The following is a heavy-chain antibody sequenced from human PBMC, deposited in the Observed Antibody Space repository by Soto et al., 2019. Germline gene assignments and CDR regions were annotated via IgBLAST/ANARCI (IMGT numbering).Heavy chain of an antibody. Sequence: SVKVSCKASGGTFSSYAISWVRQAPGQGLEWMGGIIPIFGTANYAQKFQGRVTITADESTSTSYMELSSLRSEDTAVYYCARGTASYYYYYGMDVWGQGTTVTVSS. CDR1: GGTFSSYA. CDR3: ARGTASYYYYYGMDV. V-gene: IGHV1-69*13. CDR2: IIPIFGTA. D-gene: IGHD2-21*02. J-gene: IGHJ6*02.